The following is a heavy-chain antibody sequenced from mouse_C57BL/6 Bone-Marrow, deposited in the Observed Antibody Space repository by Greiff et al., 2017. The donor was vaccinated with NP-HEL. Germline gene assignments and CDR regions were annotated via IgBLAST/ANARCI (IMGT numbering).Heavy chain of an antibody. V-gene: IGHV1-69*01. CDR3: ARSYGNYEGYAMDY. CDR1: GYTFTSYW. D-gene: IGHD2-1*01. CDR2: IDPSDSYT. J-gene: IGHJ4*01. Sequence: QVQLQQPGAELVMPGASVKLSCKASGYTFTSYWMHWVKQRPGQGLEWIGEIDPSDSYTNYNQKFKGKSTLTVDKSSSTAYMQLSSLTSEDSAVYYCARSYGNYEGYAMDYWGQGTSVTVSS.